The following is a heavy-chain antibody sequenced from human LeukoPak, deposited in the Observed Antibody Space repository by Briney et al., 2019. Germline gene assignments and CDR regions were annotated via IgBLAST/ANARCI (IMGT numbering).Heavy chain of an antibody. V-gene: IGHV1-18*01. CDR3: ATARMVQYSSGWYQP. CDR1: GGTFSSYA. J-gene: IGHJ5*02. Sequence: ASVKVSCKASGGTFSSYAISWVRQAPGQGLEWMGWISAYNGNTNYAQKLQGRVTMTTDTSTSTAYMELRSLRSDDTAVYYCATARMVQYSSGWYQPWGQGTLVTVSS. CDR2: ISAYNGNT. D-gene: IGHD6-19*01.